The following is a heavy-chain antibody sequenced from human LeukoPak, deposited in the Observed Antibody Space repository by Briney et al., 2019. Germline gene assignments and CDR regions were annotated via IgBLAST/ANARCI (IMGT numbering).Heavy chain of an antibody. CDR2: INHSGST. Sequence: SETLSLTCAVYGGSFRGYYWSWIRQPPGKGLEWIGEINHSGSTNYNPSLKSRVTISVDTSKNQFSLKLSSVTAADTAVYYCARGGWPFDYWGQGTLVTVSS. D-gene: IGHD2-15*01. CDR1: GGSFRGYY. J-gene: IGHJ4*02. CDR3: ARGGWPFDY. V-gene: IGHV4-34*01.